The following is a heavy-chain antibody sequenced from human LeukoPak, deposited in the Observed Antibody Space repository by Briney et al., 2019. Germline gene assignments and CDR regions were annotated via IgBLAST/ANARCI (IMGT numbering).Heavy chain of an antibody. Sequence: GGSLRLSCAASGFTFSSYGMHWVRQAPGRGLEWVAVISYDGSNKYYADSVKGRFTISRDNSKNTLYLQMNSLRAEDTAVYYCAKEGRYCSGGSCYSGYYFDYWGQGTLVTVSS. CDR1: GFTFSSYG. D-gene: IGHD2-15*01. CDR2: ISYDGSNK. V-gene: IGHV3-30*18. CDR3: AKEGRYCSGGSCYSGYYFDY. J-gene: IGHJ4*02.